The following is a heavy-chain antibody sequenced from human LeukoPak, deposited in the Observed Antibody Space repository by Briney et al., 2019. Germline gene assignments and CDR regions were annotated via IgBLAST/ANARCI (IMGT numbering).Heavy chain of an antibody. CDR2: IYHSGST. J-gene: IGHJ4*02. V-gene: IGHV4-4*02. D-gene: IGHD6-19*01. CDR1: GGSISSSNW. Sequence: PSGTLSLTCAVSGGSISSSNWWTWVRQPPGKGLEWIGEIYHSGSTNYNPSLKSRVTMSVDTSKNQFSLKLSSVTAADTAVYYCARRRGWTFDYWGQGALVTVSS. CDR3: ARRRGWTFDY.